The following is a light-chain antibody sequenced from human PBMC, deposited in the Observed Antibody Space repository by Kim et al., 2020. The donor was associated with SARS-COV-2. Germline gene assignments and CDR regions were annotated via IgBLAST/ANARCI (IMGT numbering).Light chain of an antibody. V-gene: IGLV2-11*01. CDR2: DVT. CDR3: CSYADSYTYV. J-gene: IGLJ1*01. Sequence: TSTYGGSSRASGGYNYVPCYQQHPGNAPILMLYDVTKRTSGFPDPFSASKSGSTASLTISGLQADDEADYYCCSYADSYTYVFGTGTKVTVL. CDR1: SRASGGYNY.